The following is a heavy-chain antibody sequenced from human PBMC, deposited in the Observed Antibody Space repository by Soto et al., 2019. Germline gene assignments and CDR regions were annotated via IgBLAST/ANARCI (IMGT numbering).Heavy chain of an antibody. V-gene: IGHV3-48*03. CDR3: ARVRIVVVSTYPGDYYGMDV. CDR2: ISSSGSTI. J-gene: IGHJ6*02. CDR1: GFTFSSYE. Sequence: PGGSLTLSCAASGFTFSSYEMNWVRQAPGKGLEWVSYISSSGSTIYYAYSEKGRFTISRDNAKNSLYLQMNGLRAEDTAVYYCARVRIVVVSTYPGDYYGMDVWGQGTTVTVSS. D-gene: IGHD2-21*01.